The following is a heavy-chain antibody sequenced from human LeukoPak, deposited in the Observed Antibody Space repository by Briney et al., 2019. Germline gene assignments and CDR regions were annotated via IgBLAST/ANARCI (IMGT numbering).Heavy chain of an antibody. CDR1: GGSFSGYY. V-gene: IGHV4-34*01. D-gene: IGHD6-6*01. CDR2: INHSGST. CDR3: ASGGLIAARPPYYFDY. J-gene: IGHJ4*02. Sequence: SETLSLTCAVYGGSFSGYYWSWIRQPPGKGLEWIGEINHSGSTNYNPSLKSRVTISVDTSKNQFSLKLSSVPAADTAVYYCASGGLIAARPPYYFDYWGQGTLVTVSS.